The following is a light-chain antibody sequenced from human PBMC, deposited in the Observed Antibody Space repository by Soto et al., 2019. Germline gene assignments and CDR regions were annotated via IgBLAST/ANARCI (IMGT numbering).Light chain of an antibody. J-gene: IGKJ4*01. CDR1: QSVSSNY. V-gene: IGKV3-20*01. Sequence: EIVLTQSPGTLSLSPGERATLSCRPSQSVSSNYLAWYQQKPGQAPRHLISGTSSRATGIPDRFSGSGSGTDFTLTISRLEPEDFAVYYCQQYGSSPLTFGGGTKVEIK. CDR2: GTS. CDR3: QQYGSSPLT.